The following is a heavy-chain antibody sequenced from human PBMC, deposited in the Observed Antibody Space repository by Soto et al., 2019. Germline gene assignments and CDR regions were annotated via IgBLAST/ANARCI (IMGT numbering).Heavy chain of an antibody. CDR2: MNPNRGNT. CDR3: ARTVATYYDFWSGYMGYYYYYGMDV. CDR1: GYTFTSYD. Sequence: ASVKVSCKASGYTFTSYDINWVRQATGQGLERMGWMNPNRGNTGYAQKCQGRVTMTRNTSISTAYMELSSLRSEDTAVYYCARTVATYYDFWSGYMGYYYYYGMDVWGQGTTVTVSS. J-gene: IGHJ6*02. V-gene: IGHV1-8*01. D-gene: IGHD3-3*01.